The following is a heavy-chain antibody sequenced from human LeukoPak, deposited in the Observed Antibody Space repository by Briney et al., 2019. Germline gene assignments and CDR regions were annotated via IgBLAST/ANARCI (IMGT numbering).Heavy chain of an antibody. CDR1: GFTFSSYS. V-gene: IGHV3-21*01. Sequence: GGSLRLSCAASGFTFSSYSMNWVRQAPGKGLEWVSSISSSSSYIYYADSVKGRFTISRDNAKNTLYLQMNSLRAEDTAVYYCAKSYYDSSGYYHYPIDYWGQGTLVTVSS. CDR3: AKSYYDSSGYYHYPIDY. CDR2: ISSSSSYI. J-gene: IGHJ4*02. D-gene: IGHD3-22*01.